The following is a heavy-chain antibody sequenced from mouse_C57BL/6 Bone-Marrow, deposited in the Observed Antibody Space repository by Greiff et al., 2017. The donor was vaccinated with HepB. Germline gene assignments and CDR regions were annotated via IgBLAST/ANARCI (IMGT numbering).Heavy chain of an antibody. V-gene: IGHV1-50*01. D-gene: IGHD1-1*01. CDR1: GYTFTSYW. Sequence: QVQLQQPGAELVKPGASVKLSCKASGYTFTSYWMQWVKQRPGQGLEWIGEIDPSDSYTNYNQKFKGKATLTADTSSSTAYMQLSSLTSEDSAVYYGARGPITTVVATYFDYWGQGTTLTVSS. J-gene: IGHJ2*01. CDR3: ARGPITTVVATYFDY. CDR2: IDPSDSYT.